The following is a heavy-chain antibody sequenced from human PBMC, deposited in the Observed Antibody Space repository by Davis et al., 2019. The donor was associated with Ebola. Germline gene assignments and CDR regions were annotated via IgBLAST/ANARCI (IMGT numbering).Heavy chain of an antibody. Sequence: AASVKVSCKASGGTFSSYAISWVRQAPGQGLEWMGGIIPIFGTANYAQKFQGRVTITADKSTSTAYMELSSLRSEDTAVYYCATDSSGWSDGAFDIWGQGTMVTVSS. CDR1: GGTFSSYA. J-gene: IGHJ3*02. D-gene: IGHD6-19*01. CDR3: ATDSSGWSDGAFDI. CDR2: IIPIFGTA. V-gene: IGHV1-69*06.